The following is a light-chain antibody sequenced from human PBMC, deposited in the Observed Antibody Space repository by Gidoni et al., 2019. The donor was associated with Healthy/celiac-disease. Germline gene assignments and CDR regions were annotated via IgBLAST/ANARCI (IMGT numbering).Light chain of an antibody. CDR2: AAS. V-gene: IGKV1-39*01. J-gene: IGKJ1*01. CDR1: PSISSY. CDR3: QQSYSTPRT. Sequence: DIQMTQSPSSLSASVGDRVTITCRASPSISSYLNWYQQKPGKAPKLLIYAASSWQSGVPSRFSGIGSWTDFTLTISILQPEDFATYYCQQSYSTPRTFGQGTKVEIK.